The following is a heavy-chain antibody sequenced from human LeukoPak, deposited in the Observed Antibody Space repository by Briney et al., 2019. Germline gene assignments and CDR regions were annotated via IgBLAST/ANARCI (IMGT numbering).Heavy chain of an antibody. Sequence: GGSLRLSCAASGFTFSTYGMHWVRQAPGKGLEWVAFIRYDGSNKYYADSVKGRFTISRDNSKNTLYLQMNSLRAEETAVYYCAKPVVAATTPDVFDIWGQGTMVTVSS. CDR2: IRYDGSNK. J-gene: IGHJ3*02. CDR1: GFTFSTYG. V-gene: IGHV3-30*02. D-gene: IGHD2-15*01. CDR3: AKPVVAATTPDVFDI.